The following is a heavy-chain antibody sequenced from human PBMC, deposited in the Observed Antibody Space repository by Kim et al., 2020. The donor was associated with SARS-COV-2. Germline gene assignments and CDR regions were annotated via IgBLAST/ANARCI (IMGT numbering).Heavy chain of an antibody. V-gene: IGHV4-34*01. Sequence: SETLSLTCAVYGGSFSGYYWSWIRQPPGKGLEWIGEINHSGSTNYNPSLKSRVTISVDTSKNQFSLKLSSVTAADTAVYYCARARTRMVYYYYGMDVWGQGTTLTVSS. D-gene: IGHD2-8*01. CDR3: ARARTRMVYYYYGMDV. CDR2: INHSGST. CDR1: GGSFSGYY. J-gene: IGHJ6*02.